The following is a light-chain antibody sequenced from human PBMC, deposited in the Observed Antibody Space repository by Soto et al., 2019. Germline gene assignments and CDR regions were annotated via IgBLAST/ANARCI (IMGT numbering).Light chain of an antibody. J-gene: IGKJ1*01. CDR2: GAF. CDR3: QQYNDWPLT. V-gene: IGKV3-15*01. Sequence: EILMTQSPVTLSVSPLERATLYYMASQSVSSNLAWYQQKPGQAPSLLIYGAFTRATGIPARFSGTGSGTEFTLTISSLQSEDFALYYCQQYNDWPLTFGQGTKVDI. CDR1: QSVSSN.